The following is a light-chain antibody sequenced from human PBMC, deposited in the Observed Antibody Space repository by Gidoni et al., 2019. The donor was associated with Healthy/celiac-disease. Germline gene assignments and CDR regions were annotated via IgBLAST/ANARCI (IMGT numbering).Light chain of an antibody. CDR1: QSISSY. CDR2: AAS. CDR3: QQSYSTPRT. V-gene: IGKV1-39*01. J-gene: IGKJ1*01. Sequence: VTITCRASQSISSYLNWYQQKPGKAPKLLIYAASSLQSGVPSRFSGSGSGTDFTLTISSLQPEDFATYYCQQSYSTPRTFGQGTKVEIK.